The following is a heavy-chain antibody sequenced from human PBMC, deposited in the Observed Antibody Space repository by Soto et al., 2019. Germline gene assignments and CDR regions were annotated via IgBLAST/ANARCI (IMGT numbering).Heavy chain of an antibody. V-gene: IGHV4-59*01. Sequence: PSETLSLTCTVSGGSISPYYWSWIRQPPGKGLEWMGYIYYSGSANYNPSLQSRVTISVDTSKNQFSLKLSSVTAADTAVYYCARSPIAVASEFDDWGQGTLVTVSS. CDR3: ARSPIAVASEFDD. CDR1: GGSISPYY. J-gene: IGHJ4*02. D-gene: IGHD6-19*01. CDR2: IYYSGSA.